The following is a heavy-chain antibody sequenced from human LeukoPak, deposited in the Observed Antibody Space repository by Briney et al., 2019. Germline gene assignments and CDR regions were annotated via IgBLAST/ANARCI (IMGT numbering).Heavy chain of an antibody. V-gene: IGHV1-2*02. Sequence: ASVTVSCKTSGYTFTVYFIHWVRQAPGQGLEWMGWINPNSGGTSNLQKFQGRVAMTRDTSISTAYMDLSRLRSDDTAVYYCARGRAGDYFYYWGQGTLVTGSS. J-gene: IGHJ4*02. CDR1: GYTFTVYF. CDR3: ARGRAGDYFYY. CDR2: INPNSGGT.